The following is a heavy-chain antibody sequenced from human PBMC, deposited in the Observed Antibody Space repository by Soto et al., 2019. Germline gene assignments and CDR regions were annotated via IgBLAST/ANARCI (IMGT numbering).Heavy chain of an antibody. V-gene: IGHV4-34*01. D-gene: IGHD2-2*01. J-gene: IGHJ6*03. CDR3: ARIALGYCSSTSCSANYYYYMDV. Sequence: PSETLSLTCAVYGGSFSGYYWSWIRQPPGKGLEWIGEINHSGSTNYNPSLKSRVTISVDTSKNQFSLKLSSVTAADTAVYYCARIALGYCSSTSCSANYYYYMDVWGKGTTVTVSS. CDR1: GGSFSGYY. CDR2: INHSGST.